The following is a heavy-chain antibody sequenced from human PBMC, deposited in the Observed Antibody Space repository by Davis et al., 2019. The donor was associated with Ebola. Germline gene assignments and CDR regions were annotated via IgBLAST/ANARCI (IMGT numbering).Heavy chain of an antibody. CDR2: IYYSGST. Sequence: MPSETLSLTCTVSGGSVSSGSYYWSWIRQPPGKGLEWIGYIYYSGSTNYNPSLKSRVTISVDTSKNQFSLKLSSVTAADTAVYYCARGLHYYDSSGYWVYWGQGTLVTVSS. CDR3: ARGLHYYDSSGYWVY. V-gene: IGHV4-61*01. J-gene: IGHJ4*02. D-gene: IGHD3-22*01. CDR1: GGSVSSGSYY.